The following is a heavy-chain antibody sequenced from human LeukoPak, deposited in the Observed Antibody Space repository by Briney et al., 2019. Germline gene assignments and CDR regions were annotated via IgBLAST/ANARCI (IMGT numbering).Heavy chain of an antibody. J-gene: IGHJ5*02. Sequence: GASVKVSCKASGYTFTSYGISWVRQAPGQGLEWMGWINPNSGGTNYAQKFQGRVTMTRDTSISTAYMELSRLRSDDTAVYYCARREYSSSSEWFDPWGQGTLVTVSS. CDR1: GYTFTSYG. CDR2: INPNSGGT. CDR3: ARREYSSSSEWFDP. V-gene: IGHV1-2*02. D-gene: IGHD6-6*01.